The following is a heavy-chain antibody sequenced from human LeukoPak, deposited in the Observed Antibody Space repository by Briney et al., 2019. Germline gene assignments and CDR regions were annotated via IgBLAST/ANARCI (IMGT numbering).Heavy chain of an antibody. CDR3: AKAYDNSGHILRYSDF. CDR2: IKDDGSEK. Sequence: PGGSLRLSCAASGFTFSIYSMSWVRQAPGKGLEWVANIKDDGSEKYYADSVKGRFTISRDNAKNTLYLQMNSLRAEDTAVYFWAKAYDNSGHILRYSDFWGQGTLVTVSS. CDR1: GFTFSIYS. J-gene: IGHJ4*02. V-gene: IGHV3-7*03. D-gene: IGHD3-22*01.